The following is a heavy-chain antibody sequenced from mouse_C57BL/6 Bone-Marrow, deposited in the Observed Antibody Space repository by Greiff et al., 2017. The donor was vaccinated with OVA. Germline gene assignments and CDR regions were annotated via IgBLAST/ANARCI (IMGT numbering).Heavy chain of an antibody. D-gene: IGHD1-1*01. Sequence: VHVVESGPELVKPGASVKISCKASGYAFSSYWMTWVQQRPGKGLEWIGRIYPGDGDTNYNGKFKGKATMTADKSTSTVYMQLSSLTSEDTAIYFCARSPYYNGSSWFSYWGQGTLVTVAT. CDR2: IYPGDGDT. J-gene: IGHJ3*01. V-gene: IGHV1-82*01. CDR3: ARSPYYNGSSWFSY. CDR1: GYAFSSYW.